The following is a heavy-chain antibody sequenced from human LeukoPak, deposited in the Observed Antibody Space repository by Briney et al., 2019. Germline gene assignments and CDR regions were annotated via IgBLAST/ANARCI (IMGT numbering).Heavy chain of an antibody. J-gene: IGHJ1*01. Sequence: KPSETLSLTCTVSGGSISSSSYYWGWIRQPPGKGLEWIGSIYCSGSTYYNPSLKSRVTISVDTSKNQFSLKLSSVTAADTAVYYCARLVAAADHAEYFQHWGQGTLVTVSS. V-gene: IGHV4-39*01. CDR2: IYCSGST. D-gene: IGHD6-13*01. CDR3: ARLVAAADHAEYFQH. CDR1: GGSISSSSYY.